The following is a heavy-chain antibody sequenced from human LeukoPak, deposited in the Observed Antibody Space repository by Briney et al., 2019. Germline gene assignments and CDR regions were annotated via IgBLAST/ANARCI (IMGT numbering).Heavy chain of an antibody. J-gene: IGHJ6*03. D-gene: IGHD2-2*03. CDR3: ARMDIVVVPAAMGYYYYYYMDV. V-gene: IGHV1-18*01. CDR1: GYTFTSYG. CDR2: ISAYNGNT. Sequence: GASVKVSSKASGYTFTSYGISWVRQAPGQGLEWMGWISAYNGNTNYAQKLQGRVTMTTDTSTSTAYMELRSLRSDDTAVYYCARMDIVVVPAAMGYYYYYYMDVWGKGTTVTVSS.